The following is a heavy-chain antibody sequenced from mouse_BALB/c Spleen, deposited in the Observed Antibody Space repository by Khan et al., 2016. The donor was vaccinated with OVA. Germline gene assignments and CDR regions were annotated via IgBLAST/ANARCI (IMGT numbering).Heavy chain of an antibody. CDR1: GFTFTSYG. V-gene: IGHV5-17*02. Sequence: EVELVESGGGLVQSGGSRKLSCAASGFTFTSYGMHWIRQAPEKGLEWVAYISSDSNTIYYADTVKGRFTISRDNPKNTLFLQMTSLRSGDTAMYFCATSYFYGYYFDYWGPGTTLTVSS. CDR2: ISSDSNTI. J-gene: IGHJ2*01. D-gene: IGHD1-1*01. CDR3: ATSYFYGYYFDY.